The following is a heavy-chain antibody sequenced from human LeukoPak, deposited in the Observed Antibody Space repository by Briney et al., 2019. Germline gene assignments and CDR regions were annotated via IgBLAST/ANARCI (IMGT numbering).Heavy chain of an antibody. CDR2: INSDGSST. J-gene: IGHJ4*02. Sequence: GGSLRLSCAASGFTFSTYWVHWVRQAPGKGLVWVSRINSDGSSTSYADSVKGRFTISRDNAKNTLYLQMNSLRAEDTAVYFCARGPGSYYYFDWWGQGTLVTVSS. CDR1: GFTFSTYW. V-gene: IGHV3-74*01. CDR3: ARGPGSYYYFDW. D-gene: IGHD1-26*01.